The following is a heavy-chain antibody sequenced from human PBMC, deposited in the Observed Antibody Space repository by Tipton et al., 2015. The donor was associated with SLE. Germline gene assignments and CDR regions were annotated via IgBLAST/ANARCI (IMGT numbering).Heavy chain of an antibody. D-gene: IGHD6-13*01. Sequence: TLSLTCAVYGRSFIGSYWTWIRQPPGKGLEWIGDIDHSGVTHYNPSLKSRVTISRDTSGNLFSLNLNSVTAADTAVYYCARAEFSSNWYMYWHFDLWGRGTLVTVSS. V-gene: IGHV4-34*01. CDR2: IDHSGVT. CDR1: GRSFIGSY. J-gene: IGHJ2*01. CDR3: ARAEFSSNWYMYWHFDL.